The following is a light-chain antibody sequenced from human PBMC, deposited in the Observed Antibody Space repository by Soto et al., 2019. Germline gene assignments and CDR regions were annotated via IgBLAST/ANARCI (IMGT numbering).Light chain of an antibody. CDR3: QQRSNWPPWT. J-gene: IGKJ1*01. V-gene: IGKV3-11*01. Sequence: EIVITQSPATLSVSPGETATLSCRASQSVSSYLARYQQKPGQAPRLLIYDASNRATGIPARFSGSGSGTDFTLTISSLEPEDFAVYYCQQRSNWPPWTFGQGTKVDIK. CDR1: QSVSSY. CDR2: DAS.